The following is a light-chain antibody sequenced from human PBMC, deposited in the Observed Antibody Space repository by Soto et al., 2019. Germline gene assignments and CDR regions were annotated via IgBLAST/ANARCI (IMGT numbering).Light chain of an antibody. V-gene: IGKV3-15*01. J-gene: IGKJ4*01. CDR1: QSVRSN. CDR3: QHYNNLWG. CDR2: GAS. Sequence: EIVMTQSPATLSVSPGERVTLSCRASQSVRSNLAWYQQKPGQVPRVLIYGASTWAIGIPDMFGGCGSGTDFTLTISSLQYEDFTVYYCQHYNNLWGFGGGTKVEIK.